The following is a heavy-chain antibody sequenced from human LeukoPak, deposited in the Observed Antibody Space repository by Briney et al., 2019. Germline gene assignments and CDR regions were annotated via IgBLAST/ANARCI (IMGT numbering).Heavy chain of an antibody. Sequence: GGSLRLSCAASGFTFSSYGMHWVRQAPGKGLEWVAFIRYDGSNKYYADSVKGRFTISRDNSKNTLYLQMNSLRAEDTAVYYCAKVPYDSSGYYFFSTDYWGQGTVVTVSS. CDR1: GFTFSSYG. V-gene: IGHV3-30*02. CDR3: AKVPYDSSGYYFFSTDY. D-gene: IGHD3-22*01. J-gene: IGHJ4*02. CDR2: IRYDGSNK.